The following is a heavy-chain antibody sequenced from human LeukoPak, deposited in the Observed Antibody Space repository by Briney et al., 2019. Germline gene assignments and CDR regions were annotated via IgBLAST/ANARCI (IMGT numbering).Heavy chain of an antibody. Sequence: SVKVSCKASGGTFSSYAISWVRQAPGQGLEWMGGIIPIFGTANYAQKFQGRVTITADESTSTAYMELTSLRSEDTAVYYCASVDTAMAYYYYGMDVWGQGTTVTVSS. CDR1: GGTFSSYA. V-gene: IGHV1-69*13. CDR2: IIPIFGTA. CDR3: ASVDTAMAYYYYGMDV. J-gene: IGHJ6*02. D-gene: IGHD5-18*01.